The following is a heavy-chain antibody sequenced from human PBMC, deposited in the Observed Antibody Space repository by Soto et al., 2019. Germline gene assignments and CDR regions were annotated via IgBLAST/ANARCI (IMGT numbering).Heavy chain of an antibody. J-gene: IGHJ5*02. CDR2: IIPLLNKA. Sequence: QVQLVQSGAEMKKPGSSVKVSCKASGGIFGTYTINWVRQAPGQGLEWMGRIIPLLNKADYAQKFQGRVTISVERSADTAHMELGTLSSGDAAVHYCARGHYSWLDPWGHGSQVTVAS. D-gene: IGHD2-21*01. CDR1: GGIFGTYT. CDR3: ARGHYSWLDP. V-gene: IGHV1-69*02.